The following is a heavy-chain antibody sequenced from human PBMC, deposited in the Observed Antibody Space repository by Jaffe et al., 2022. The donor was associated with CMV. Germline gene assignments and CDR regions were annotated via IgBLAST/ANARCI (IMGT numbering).Heavy chain of an antibody. V-gene: IGHV5-10-1*03. D-gene: IGHD3-10*01. J-gene: IGHJ3*02. Sequence: EVQLVQSGAEVKKPGESLRISCKGSGYSFTSYWISWVRQMPGKGLEWMGRIDPSDSYTNYSPSFQGHVTISADKSISTAYLQWSSLKASDTAMYYCARHGITMVRGVIRKAFDIWGQGTMVTVSS. CDR2: IDPSDSYT. CDR3: ARHGITMVRGVIRKAFDI. CDR1: GYSFTSYW.